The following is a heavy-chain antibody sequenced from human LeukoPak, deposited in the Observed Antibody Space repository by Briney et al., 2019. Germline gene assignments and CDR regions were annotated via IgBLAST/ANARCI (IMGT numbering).Heavy chain of an antibody. CDR2: ISYDGSNK. J-gene: IGHJ4*02. CDR1: GFTFSSYA. CDR3: ARDLAVGATISGYFDY. V-gene: IGHV3-30-3*01. D-gene: IGHD1-26*01. Sequence: PGGSLRLSCAASGFTFSSYAMHWVRQAPGKGLEWVAVISYDGSNKYYADSVKGRFTISRDNSKNTLYLQMNSLRAEDTAVYYCARDLAVGATISGYFDYWGQGTLVTVSS.